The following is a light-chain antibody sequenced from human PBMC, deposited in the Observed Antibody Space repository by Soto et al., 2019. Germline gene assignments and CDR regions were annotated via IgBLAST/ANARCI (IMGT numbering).Light chain of an antibody. V-gene: IGLV1-47*01. Sequence: QPVLTQPPSASGTPGQRVTISCSGSSSNIGSNYVYWYQQLPGTAPKLLIYRNNQRPSGVPDRFSGSKSGTSASLAISGLRSEDEADYYCAAWDDSLRGYVFGTGTKVTVL. CDR1: SSNIGSNY. CDR2: RNN. CDR3: AAWDDSLRGYV. J-gene: IGLJ1*01.